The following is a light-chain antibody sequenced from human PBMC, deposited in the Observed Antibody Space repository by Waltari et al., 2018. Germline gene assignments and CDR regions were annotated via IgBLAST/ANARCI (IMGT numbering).Light chain of an antibody. V-gene: IGLV1-44*01. J-gene: IGLJ3*02. Sequence: QSVLTQPPSASGTPGQGVTVSCSGSSSNIGRNGVSCYQQVPRTAPKLLIHTANHRPSGVPDRCSGSKSGTSASLAISGLQSEDEAHYYCAAWDDSLNGRVFGGGTKVTVL. CDR2: TAN. CDR1: SSNIGRNG. CDR3: AAWDDSLNGRV.